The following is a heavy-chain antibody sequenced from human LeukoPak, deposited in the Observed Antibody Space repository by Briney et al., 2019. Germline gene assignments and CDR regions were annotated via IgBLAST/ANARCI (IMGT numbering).Heavy chain of an antibody. Sequence: PGGSLRLSCSASGFIFSNNIMHWVRQAPGKGLEYVSAIGSNGGSTYYADSVKGRFTISRDNSKSTLYLQMSSLRAEDTAVYYCVNTHGSGSYDYWGQGTLVTVSS. J-gene: IGHJ4*02. CDR3: VNTHGSGSYDY. CDR1: GFIFSNNI. CDR2: IGSNGGST. D-gene: IGHD3-10*01. V-gene: IGHV3-64D*06.